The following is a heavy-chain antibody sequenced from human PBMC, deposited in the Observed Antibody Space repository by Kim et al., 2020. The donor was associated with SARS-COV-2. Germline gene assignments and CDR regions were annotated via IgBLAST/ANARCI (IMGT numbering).Heavy chain of an antibody. CDR1: GGSIISSIYY. CDR3: SRSTTAKDACDI. J-gene: IGHJ3*02. Sequence: SETRSLTCTVSGGSIISSIYYWGWIRQPQGKGLEWIGSIYYSGSTYYNPSLKSRVTISVDTSKNQFSLKLSSVTAADTAVYYSSRSTTAKDACDIWGQG. V-gene: IGHV4-39*01. D-gene: IGHD1-1*01. CDR2: IYYSGST.